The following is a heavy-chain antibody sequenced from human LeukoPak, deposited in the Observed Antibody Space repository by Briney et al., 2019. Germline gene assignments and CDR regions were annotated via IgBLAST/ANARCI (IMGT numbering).Heavy chain of an antibody. D-gene: IGHD6-13*01. CDR3: ASGGAYSSPRFDY. Sequence: GGSLRLSCAASGFTFSSYAMHWVRQAPGKGLEWVAVISYDGSNKYYPDSVKGRFTISRDNSKNTLYLQMNSLRSEDTTVYYCASGGAYSSPRFDYWGQGTLVTVSS. CDR1: GFTFSSYA. V-gene: IGHV3-30-3*01. J-gene: IGHJ4*02. CDR2: ISYDGSNK.